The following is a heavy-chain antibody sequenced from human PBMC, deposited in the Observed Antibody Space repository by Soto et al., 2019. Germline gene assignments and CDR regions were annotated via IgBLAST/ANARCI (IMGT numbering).Heavy chain of an antibody. Sequence: QLQLQESGPGLVKPSQTLSLTCTVSGGSISSGDYYWSWIRQPPGKGLEWIGYIYYSGRTYYNPSLTSRVTMSVDTSKTQFSPKLSSVTAADKAVYYCAGADLNAVAMIPFDYWGQGTLVTVSS. CDR3: AGADLNAVAMIPFDY. D-gene: IGHD3-3*01. CDR1: GGSISSGDYY. J-gene: IGHJ4*02. V-gene: IGHV4-30-4*01. CDR2: IYYSGRT.